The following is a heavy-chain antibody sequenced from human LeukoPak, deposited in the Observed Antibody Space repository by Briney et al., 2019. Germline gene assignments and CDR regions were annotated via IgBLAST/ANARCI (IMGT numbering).Heavy chain of an antibody. J-gene: IGHJ6*03. CDR2: IYPGDSDT. V-gene: IGHV5-51*01. D-gene: IGHD2/OR15-2a*01. Sequence: GASLKISCKGSGYSFTSYWIGWVRQMPGEGLEWIGIIYPGDSDTRYSPSFQGQVTISADTSISTAYLQWSSLKASDTAMYYCARHSSPRTTRHMDVWGKGTTVTVSS. CDR1: GYSFTSYW. CDR3: ARHSSPRTTRHMDV.